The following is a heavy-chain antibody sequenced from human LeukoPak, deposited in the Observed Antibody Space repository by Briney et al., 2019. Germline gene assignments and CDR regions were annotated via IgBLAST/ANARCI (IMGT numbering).Heavy chain of an antibody. D-gene: IGHD3-3*01. J-gene: IGHJ4*02. Sequence: SETLSLTCTVSGGSISSNSYYWGWIRQPPGKGLEWIGTIYYSGSTSYNPSLKSRVTISEDTSKNQFSLNLSSVTATDTAVYYCVRRSGYSLIDSWGQGTLVTVSS. CDR2: IYYSGST. V-gene: IGHV4-39*01. CDR3: VRRSGYSLIDS. CDR1: GGSISSNSYY.